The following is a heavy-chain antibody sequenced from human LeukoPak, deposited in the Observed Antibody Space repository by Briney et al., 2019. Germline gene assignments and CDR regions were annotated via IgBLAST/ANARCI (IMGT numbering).Heavy chain of an antibody. Sequence: PGGSLRLSCAASGFTFSSYSMNWVRQAPGNGLEWVSSISSSSSYIYYADSVKGRFTISRDNAKNSLYLQMNSLRAEDTAVYYCARDPGQGDFDYWGQGTLVTVSS. V-gene: IGHV3-21*01. CDR1: GFTFSSYS. J-gene: IGHJ4*02. CDR3: ARDPGQGDFDY. CDR2: ISSSSSYI.